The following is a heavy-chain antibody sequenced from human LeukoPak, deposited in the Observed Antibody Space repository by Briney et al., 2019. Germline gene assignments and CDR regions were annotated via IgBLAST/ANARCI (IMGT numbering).Heavy chain of an antibody. CDR1: GGTFTSYA. D-gene: IGHD2-15*01. V-gene: IGHV1-69*13. J-gene: IGHJ4*02. CDR2: IIPIFGTA. Sequence: SVKVSCKASGGTFTSYAISWVRQAPGQGLEWMGGIIPIFGTANYAQKFQGRVTITADESTSTAYMELSSLRSEDTAVYYCARGVVVAAYVLDYWGQGTLVTVSS. CDR3: ARGVVVAAYVLDY.